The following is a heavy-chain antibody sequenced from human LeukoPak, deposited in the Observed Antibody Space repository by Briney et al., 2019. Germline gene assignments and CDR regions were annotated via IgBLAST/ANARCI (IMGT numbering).Heavy chain of an antibody. CDR2: ISYDGSNK. J-gene: IGHJ4*02. Sequence: GGSLRLSCAASGFTSSSYAMHWVRQAPGKGLEWVAVISYDGSNKYYADSVKGRFTISRDNSKNTLYLQMNSLRAEDTAVYYCVGYCSGGSCSNWGQGTLVTVSS. V-gene: IGHV3-30*04. CDR1: GFTSSSYA. D-gene: IGHD2-15*01. CDR3: VGYCSGGSCSN.